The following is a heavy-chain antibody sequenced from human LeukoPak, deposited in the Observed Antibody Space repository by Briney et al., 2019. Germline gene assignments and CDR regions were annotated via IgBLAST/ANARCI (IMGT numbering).Heavy chain of an antibody. CDR1: GYTFTSYG. J-gene: IGHJ2*01. CDR3: ARVELDDYGDYYWYFDL. D-gene: IGHD4-17*01. CDR2: ISAYNGNT. Sequence: ASVKVSCKASGYTFTSYGISWVRQAPGQGLEWMGWISAYNGNTNYAQKLQGRVTMTTDTSTSAAYMEQRSLRSDDTAVYYCARVELDDYGDYYWYFDLWGRGTLVTVSS. V-gene: IGHV1-18*01.